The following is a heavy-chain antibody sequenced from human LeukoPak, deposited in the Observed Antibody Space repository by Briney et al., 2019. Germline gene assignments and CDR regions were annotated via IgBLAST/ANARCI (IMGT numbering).Heavy chain of an antibody. D-gene: IGHD6-6*01. CDR2: INPNSGGT. CDR1: GYTFTGYY. J-gene: IGHJ4*02. Sequence: ASVKVSCKASGYTFTGYYMHWVRQAPGQGLEWMGRINPNSGGTNYAQKFQGRVTMTRDTSISTAYMELSRLRSDDMAVYYCARDQESIAAREAIDYWGQGTLVAVSS. V-gene: IGHV1-2*06. CDR3: ARDQESIAAREAIDY.